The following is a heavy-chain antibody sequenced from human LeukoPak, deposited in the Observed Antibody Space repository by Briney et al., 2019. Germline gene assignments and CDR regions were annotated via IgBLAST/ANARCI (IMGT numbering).Heavy chain of an antibody. J-gene: IGHJ4*02. CDR2: ISGSGGST. V-gene: IGHV3-23*01. D-gene: IGHD3-10*01. Sequence: PGGSLRLSCAASGFTFSSYAMSWVRQAPGKGLEWVSAISGSGGSTYYADSVKGRFTISRDNSKNTLYAQMNSLRAEDTAVYYCANAYTDYYGSGSYYAYWGQGTLVTVSS. CDR3: ANAYTDYYGSGSYYAY. CDR1: GFTFSSYA.